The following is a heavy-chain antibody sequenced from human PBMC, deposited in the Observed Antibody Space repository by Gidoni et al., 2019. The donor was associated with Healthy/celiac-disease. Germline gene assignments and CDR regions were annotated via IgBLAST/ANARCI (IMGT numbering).Heavy chain of an antibody. D-gene: IGHD6-19*01. CDR3: AKETSSGWGWFDP. J-gene: IGHJ5*02. V-gene: IGHV3-23*01. Sequence: EVQLLESGGGLVQPGGSLRLSCAASGFTFSSYAMNWVRQAPGKGLEWVSGISDSGGSTYYADSVKGRLTISRDNSKNTLYLQMNSLRADDTAVYYCAKETSSGWGWFDPWGQGTLVTVSS. CDR2: ISDSGGST. CDR1: GFTFSSYA.